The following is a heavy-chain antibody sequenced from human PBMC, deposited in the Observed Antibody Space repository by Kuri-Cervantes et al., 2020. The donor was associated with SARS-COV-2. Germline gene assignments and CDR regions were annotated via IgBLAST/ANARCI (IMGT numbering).Heavy chain of an antibody. D-gene: IGHD3-9*01. J-gene: IGHJ6*03. CDR3: AREKFDWLLMGNYYYMDV. Sequence: LPCHASGFTFSSYAMSWVRQAPGKGLEWVSNKKQDGSEKYYVDSVKCRFTISRDNAKNSLFLQMNSLRAEDKAVYYCAREKFDWLLMGNYYYMDVWGKGTTVTVSS. CDR2: KKQDGSEK. CDR1: GFTFSSYA. V-gene: IGHV3-7*01.